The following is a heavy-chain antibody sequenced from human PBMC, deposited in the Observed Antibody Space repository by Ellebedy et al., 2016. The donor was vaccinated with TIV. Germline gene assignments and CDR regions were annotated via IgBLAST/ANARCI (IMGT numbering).Heavy chain of an antibody. CDR2: ILHSGDT. CDR1: GASINLNH. CDR3: ARQRGGDALVT. J-gene: IGHJ3*02. V-gene: IGHV4-59*08. D-gene: IGHD6-25*01. Sequence: GSLRLSXKVSGASINLNHWSWIRQPPGKGLEWIGNILHSGDTNYNPSLKGRASISVDTPKNQVFLTLSSVTAAETAVYFCARQRGGDALVTWGQGTLVTVSS.